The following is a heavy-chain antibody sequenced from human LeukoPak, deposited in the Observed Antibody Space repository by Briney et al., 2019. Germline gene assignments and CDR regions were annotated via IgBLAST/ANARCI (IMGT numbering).Heavy chain of an antibody. Sequence: PGGSLRLSCAASGYTFSSYAMNWVRQAPGKGPEWVSAIGGSGAGTYYADSVKGRFTISRDNSKNTLYLQMDSLRAEDTAVYYCAKEPLSCSGGSCYSVFDYWGQGTLVTVSS. CDR2: IGGSGAGT. D-gene: IGHD2-15*01. CDR1: GYTFSSYA. V-gene: IGHV3-23*01. J-gene: IGHJ4*02. CDR3: AKEPLSCSGGSCYSVFDY.